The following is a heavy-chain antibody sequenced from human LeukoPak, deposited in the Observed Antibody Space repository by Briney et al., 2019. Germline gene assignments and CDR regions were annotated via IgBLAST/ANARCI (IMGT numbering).Heavy chain of an antibody. CDR3: AKGIGVYTNWRDP. CDR1: RFTFSTYA. J-gene: IGHJ5*02. V-gene: IGHV3-23*01. D-gene: IGHD6-13*01. Sequence: GGSLRLSCTASRFTFSTYAMTWVRQAPGKGLEWVSTITGSDDNTYYTDSEEPRLTLYRHNSKHTLSAHINSLRAEDTAVYYCAKGIGVYTNWRDPWGQGTLVTVSS. CDR2: ITGSDDNT.